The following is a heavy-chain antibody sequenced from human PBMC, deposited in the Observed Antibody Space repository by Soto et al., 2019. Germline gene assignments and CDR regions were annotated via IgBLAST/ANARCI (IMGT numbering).Heavy chain of an antibody. Sequence: VSGPTLVNPTQTLTLTCTFSGFSLSTSGVGVGWIRQPPGKALEWLALIYWDDDKRYSPSLKSRLTITKDTSKNQVVLTMTNMDPVDTATYYCAHRIRTGTRPLLGGFDYWGQGTLVTVSS. CDR3: AHRIRTGTRPLLGGFDY. CDR1: GFSLSTSGVG. V-gene: IGHV2-5*02. J-gene: IGHJ4*02. CDR2: IYWDDDK. D-gene: IGHD1-1*01.